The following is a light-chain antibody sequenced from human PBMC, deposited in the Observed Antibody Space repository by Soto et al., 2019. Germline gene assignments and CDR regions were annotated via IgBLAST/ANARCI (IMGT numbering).Light chain of an antibody. Sequence: QSALTQPASVSGSPGQSITISCTGTSSDVGGYNYVSWYQQHPGKAPKLMIYDVTNRPSGIPNRFSDSKSGNTASLTISGLQAEDEADYYCSSYTTSRTLVFGGGTTVTVL. CDR2: DVT. V-gene: IGLV2-14*03. CDR3: SSYTTSRTLV. CDR1: SSDVGGYNY. J-gene: IGLJ2*01.